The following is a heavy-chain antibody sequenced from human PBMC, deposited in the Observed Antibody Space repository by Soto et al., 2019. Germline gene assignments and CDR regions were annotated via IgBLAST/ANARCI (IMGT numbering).Heavy chain of an antibody. V-gene: IGHV1-69*12. CDR2: IIPIFGRA. Sequence: QVQLVQSGAEVKKPGSSVKVSCKASGGTFSSYAISWVRQAPGQGLEWMGGIIPIFGRANYEQKFQGRVTITADEPTSTAYMELSSLRSEDTAVYYCASETPRAVLVPAAATKYGMDVWGQGTTVTVSS. D-gene: IGHD2-2*01. J-gene: IGHJ6*02. CDR1: GGTFSSYA. CDR3: ASETPRAVLVPAAATKYGMDV.